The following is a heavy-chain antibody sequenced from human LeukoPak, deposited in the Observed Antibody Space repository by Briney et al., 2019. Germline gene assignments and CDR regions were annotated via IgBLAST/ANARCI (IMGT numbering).Heavy chain of an antibody. D-gene: IGHD2-21*02. CDR1: GGTFSSYA. J-gene: IGHJ5*02. V-gene: IGHV1-69*13. Sequence: SVKVSCKASGGTFSSYAISWVRQAPGQGLEWMGGIIPIFGTANYAQKFQGRVTITADESTSTAYMELTSMRSETTSGYYCVRGICAGDCYPHLTNWFDPWGQGTLVTVSS. CDR3: VRGICAGDCYPHLTNWFDP. CDR2: IIPIFGTA.